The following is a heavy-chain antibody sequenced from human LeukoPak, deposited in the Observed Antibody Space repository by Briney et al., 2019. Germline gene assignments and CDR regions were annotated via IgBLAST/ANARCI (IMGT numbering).Heavy chain of an antibody. J-gene: IGHJ4*02. CDR1: GYTFRSYA. Sequence: ASVKVSCKASGYTFRSYAMNWVRQAPGQGLEWMGWINTNTGNPTYAQGFTGRFVFSLDTSVSTAYLQIRSLKAEDTAVYYCARGGIGDPLRGDYWGQGTLVTVSS. D-gene: IGHD3-16*01. V-gene: IGHV7-4-1*02. CDR2: INTNTGNP. CDR3: ARGGIGDPLRGDY.